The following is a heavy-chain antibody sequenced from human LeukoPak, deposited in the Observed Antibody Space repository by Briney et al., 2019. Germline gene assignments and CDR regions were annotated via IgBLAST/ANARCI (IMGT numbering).Heavy chain of an antibody. CDR1: GGSFSGYY. V-gene: IGHV4-34*01. Sequence: PSETLSLTCAVYGGSFSGYYWSWIRQPPGKGLEWIGEINHSGSTNYNPSLKSRVTISADTSKNQFSLKLSSVTAADTAVYYCVNGDSNYDYWGQGTLVTVSS. CDR3: VNGDSNYDY. J-gene: IGHJ4*02. CDR2: INHSGST. D-gene: IGHD4-17*01.